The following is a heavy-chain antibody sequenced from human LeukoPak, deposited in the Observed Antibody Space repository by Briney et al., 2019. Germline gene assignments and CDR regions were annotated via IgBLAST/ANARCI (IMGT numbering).Heavy chain of an antibody. CDR3: ARDPQSLGTYCSSTSCESPLDY. Sequence: ASVKVSCKASGYTFTSYAMNWVRQAPGQGLEWMGWINTNTGNLTYAQGFTGRFVFSLDTSVSTAYLQISSLKAEDTAVYYCARDPQSLGTYCSSTSCESPLDYWGQGTLVTVSS. CDR1: GYTFTSYA. V-gene: IGHV7-4-1*02. D-gene: IGHD2-2*01. CDR2: INTNTGNL. J-gene: IGHJ4*02.